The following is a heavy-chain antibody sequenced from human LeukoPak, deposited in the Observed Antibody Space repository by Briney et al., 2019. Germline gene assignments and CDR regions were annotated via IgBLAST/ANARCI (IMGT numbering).Heavy chain of an antibody. CDR1: GFTFSSYA. CDR3: AKGDRIRIAAAGCYGMDV. Sequence: GGSLRLSCAASGFTFSSYAMSWVRQAPGKGLEWVSAISGSGGSTYYADSVKGRFTISRDNSKNTLYLQMNSLRAEDTAVYYCAKGDRIRIAAAGCYGMDVWGQGTTVTVSS. D-gene: IGHD6-13*01. J-gene: IGHJ6*02. CDR2: ISGSGGST. V-gene: IGHV3-23*01.